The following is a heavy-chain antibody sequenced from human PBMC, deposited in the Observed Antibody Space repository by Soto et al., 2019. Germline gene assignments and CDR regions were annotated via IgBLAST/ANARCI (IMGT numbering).Heavy chain of an antibody. CDR2: IHHSGST. CDR1: GYSISSAYN. CDR3: ARVRITPAGYLDF. V-gene: IGHV4-38-2*01. Sequence: SETLSLTCAVSGYSISSAYNWGWIRQPPGKGLEYIGSIHHSGSTYYNPSLKSRVTISRDTSKNQLSLRLSSVTAADTAMYYCARVRITPAGYLDFWGQGALATVSS. D-gene: IGHD6-13*01. J-gene: IGHJ4*02.